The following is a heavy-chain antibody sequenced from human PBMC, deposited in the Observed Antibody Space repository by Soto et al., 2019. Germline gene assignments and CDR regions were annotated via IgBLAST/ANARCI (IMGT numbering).Heavy chain of an antibody. CDR2: VSRSSSYI. J-gene: IGHJ6*02. D-gene: IGHD3-10*01. Sequence: PGGSLRLSCAASGFTFSGHTINWVRQAPGKGLEWVSSVSRSSSYIYYADSVKGRFTVSRDNSKNTLYLQMNSLRAEDTAVYYCARDEGLGVNYYYYGMDVWGQGTTVTVSS. CDR1: GFTFSGHT. CDR3: ARDEGLGVNYYYYGMDV. V-gene: IGHV3-21*01.